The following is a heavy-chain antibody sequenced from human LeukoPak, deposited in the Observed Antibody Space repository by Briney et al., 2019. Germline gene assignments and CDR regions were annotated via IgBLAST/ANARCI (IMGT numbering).Heavy chain of an antibody. CDR2: IYYSGST. V-gene: IGHV4-59*01. CDR1: GGSISSYY. Sequence: SETLSLTCTVSGGSISSYYWSWIRQPPGKGLEWIGYIYYSGSTNYNPSLKSRVTISVDTSKNQFSLKLSSVTAADTAVYYCARVEYYYYYMDVWGKGTTVTVSS. D-gene: IGHD3-3*01. CDR3: ARVEYYYYYMDV. J-gene: IGHJ6*03.